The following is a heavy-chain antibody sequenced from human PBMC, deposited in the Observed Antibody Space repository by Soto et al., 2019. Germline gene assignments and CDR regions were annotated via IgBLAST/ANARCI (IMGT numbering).Heavy chain of an antibody. V-gene: IGHV4-34*01. J-gene: IGHJ6*02. CDR1: GGSLSDYY. CDR2: IHPSGST. CDR3: ARGRDAYKLGNV. D-gene: IGHD1-1*01. Sequence: QVQLQQWGAGLLKPSETLSLTCAVSGGSLSDYYWPWIRQSPGKGLEWIGEIHPSGSTYYNPSLRSRVTISVDTSKNQFSLKLTSLTAADTAIYYGARGRDAYKLGNVWGHGTTVTVSS.